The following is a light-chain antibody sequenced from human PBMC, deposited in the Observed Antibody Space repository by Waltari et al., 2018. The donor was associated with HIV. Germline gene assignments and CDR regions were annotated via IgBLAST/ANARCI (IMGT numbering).Light chain of an antibody. J-gene: IGLJ2*01. V-gene: IGLV2-23*02. CDR3: CSYAGSSTPVV. CDR1: SSDVGTYNL. Sequence: QSALTQPASVSGSPGQSITISCTGTSSDVGTYNLVSWYQHHPGKAPKLMIFEVSKPPSGVSNRFPGSKSGNPASLTISGPQAEDEADYYCCSYAGSSTPVVFGGGTKLTVL. CDR2: EVS.